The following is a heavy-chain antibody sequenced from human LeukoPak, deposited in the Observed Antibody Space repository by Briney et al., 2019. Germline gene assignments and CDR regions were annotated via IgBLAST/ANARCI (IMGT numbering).Heavy chain of an antibody. CDR1: GSTFSSYS. CDR3: AKEGQWLVLDY. J-gene: IGHJ4*02. D-gene: IGHD6-19*01. CDR2: ISSSSSYI. V-gene: IGHV3-21*04. Sequence: GGSLRLSCAASGSTFSSYSMNWVRQAPGKGLEWVSSISSSSSYIYYADSVKGRFTISRDNAKNSLYLQMNSLRAEDTAVYYCAKEGQWLVLDYWGQGTLVTVSS.